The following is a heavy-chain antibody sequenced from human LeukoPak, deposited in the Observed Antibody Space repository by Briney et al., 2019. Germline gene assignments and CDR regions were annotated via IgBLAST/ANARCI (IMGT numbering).Heavy chain of an antibody. D-gene: IGHD3-22*01. CDR3: ARDYSSGYYYSDY. CDR1: GFTVSSNY. CDR2: IYSGGST. V-gene: IGHV3-53*01. J-gene: IGHJ4*02. Sequence: GGSLRLSCAASGFTVSSNYMSWVRQAPGKGLEWVSVIYSGGSTYYADSVKGRFTISRDNSKNTLYLQMNSLRAEDTAVYYCARDYSSGYYYSDYWGQGTLVTVSS.